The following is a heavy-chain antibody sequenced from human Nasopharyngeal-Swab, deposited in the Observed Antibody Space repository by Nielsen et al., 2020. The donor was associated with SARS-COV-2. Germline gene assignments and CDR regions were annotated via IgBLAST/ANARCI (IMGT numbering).Heavy chain of an antibody. J-gene: IGHJ5*02. CDR2: IYHSGST. Sequence: SETLSLTCTVSGGSISDNYWGWIRQPPGEGLEWFGSIYHSGSTNYNSSLKSRITISLDASKKQFSLKMSSVTAADTAVYYCARVVCSGGSCSFDTWGQGTLVTVSS. D-gene: IGHD2-15*01. V-gene: IGHV4-59*01. CDR1: GGSISDNY. CDR3: ARVVCSGGSCSFDT.